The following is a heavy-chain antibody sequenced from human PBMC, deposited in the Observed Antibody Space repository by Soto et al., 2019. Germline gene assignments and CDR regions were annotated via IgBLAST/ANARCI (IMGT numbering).Heavy chain of an antibody. CDR2: IYSGSTT. V-gene: IGHV3-66*01. Sequence: GGSLRLSCAVFGFTVISNYMIWVRQAPGRGLEWVSVIYSGSTTYSADSVKDRFTISRDNSKNTLYLQMNNLRAEDTAVYYCAKGGGRYCSGGSCYPFAWGQGTMVTVSS. J-gene: IGHJ3*01. CDR1: GFTVISNY. D-gene: IGHD2-15*01. CDR3: AKGGGRYCSGGSCYPFA.